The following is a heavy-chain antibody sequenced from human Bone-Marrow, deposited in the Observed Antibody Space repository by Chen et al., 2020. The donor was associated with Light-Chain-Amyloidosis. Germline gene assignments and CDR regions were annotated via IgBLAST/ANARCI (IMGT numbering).Heavy chain of an antibody. CDR2: VREEGRKK. Sequence: QVQLVESGGGVVQPGGSLRLSCAASGFTFSSYGIHWVRQAPGKGLEWVAFVREEGRKKEEEEEGKGRFTISRDNSKNTLYLQMNSLRAEDTALYYCAKGHDYGDYGEYYFDYWGQGTLVTVSS. CDR3: AKGHDYGDYGEYYFDY. D-gene: IGHD4-17*01. V-gene: IGHV3-30*02. CDR1: GFTFSSYG. J-gene: IGHJ4*02.